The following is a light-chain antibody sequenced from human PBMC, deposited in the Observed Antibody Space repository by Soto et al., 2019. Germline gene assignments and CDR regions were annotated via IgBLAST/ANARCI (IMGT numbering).Light chain of an antibody. CDR2: GAS. J-gene: IGKJ4*01. Sequence: TQSLVTLSVPPRECAPLSCRAGQRVSSNLAWYQQKPGQAARLLIYGASTRATGIPDRFSGTGSATDFTLTISRRVPYDYAASYYQQYCNTPPLTFGGGTKVDI. CDR1: QRVSSN. CDR3: QQYCNTPPLT. V-gene: IGKV3-20*01.